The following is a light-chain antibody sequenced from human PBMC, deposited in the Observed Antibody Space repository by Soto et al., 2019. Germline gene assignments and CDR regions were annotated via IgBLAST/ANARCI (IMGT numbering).Light chain of an antibody. CDR1: QSISSW. V-gene: IGKV1-5*03. CDR3: QQYESYPWT. J-gene: IGKJ1*01. Sequence: DIQMTQSPSTLSASVGDRVTITCRASQSISSWLAWYQQKPGKAPKLLIYKASSLESGVPSRFSGSGSGKEFTLTFNSLQPDDFATYYCQQYESYPWTFGQGTKV. CDR2: KAS.